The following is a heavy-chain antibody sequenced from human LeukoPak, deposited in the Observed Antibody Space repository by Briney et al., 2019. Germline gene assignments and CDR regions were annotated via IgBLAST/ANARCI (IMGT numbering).Heavy chain of an antibody. CDR3: ARGRDTAMRLSYFPSLDI. CDR1: GGTFNSYA. Sequence: SVKVSCKASGGTFNSYAISWVRQAPGQGLEWMGGIIPIFGTANYAQKFQGRVTITADESTSTAYMELSSLRSEDTAVYYCARGRDTAMRLSYFPSLDIWGQGTMVTVSS. CDR2: IIPIFGTA. V-gene: IGHV1-69*13. J-gene: IGHJ3*02. D-gene: IGHD5-18*01.